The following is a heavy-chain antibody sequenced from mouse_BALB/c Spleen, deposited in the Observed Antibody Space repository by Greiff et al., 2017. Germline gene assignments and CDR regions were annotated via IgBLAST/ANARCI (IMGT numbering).Heavy chain of an antibody. CDR3: ARGPFITTATIAMDY. CDR2: IWAGGST. CDR1: GFSLTSYG. D-gene: IGHD1-2*01. J-gene: IGHJ4*01. Sequence: VQRVESGPGLVAPSQSLSITCTVSGFSLTSYGVHWVRQPPGKGLEWLGVIWAGGSTNYNSALMSRLSISKDNSKSQVFLKMNSLQTDDTAMYYCARGPFITTATIAMDYWGQGTSVTVSS. V-gene: IGHV2-9*02.